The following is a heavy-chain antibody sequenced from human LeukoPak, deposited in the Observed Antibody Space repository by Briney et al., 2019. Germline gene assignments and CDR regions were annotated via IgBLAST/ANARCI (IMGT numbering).Heavy chain of an antibody. D-gene: IGHD2/OR15-2a*01. V-gene: IGHV1-46*01. CDR1: GYTFTSYY. J-gene: IGHJ4*02. CDR2: INPSGGST. CDR3: ARSSFWFDY. Sequence: GASVKVSCKASGYTFTSYYMHWVRQAPGQGLEWMGIINPSGGSTSYAQKLQGRVTMTTDTSTSTACMELRSLRSDDTAVYYCARSSFWFDYWGQGTLVTVSS.